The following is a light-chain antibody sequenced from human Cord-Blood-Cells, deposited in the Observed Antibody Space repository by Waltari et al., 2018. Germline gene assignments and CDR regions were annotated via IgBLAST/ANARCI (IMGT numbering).Light chain of an antibody. Sequence: EIVLTQSPAILSLSPGERATLSCRASQSVSSYLAWYQQNPGQAHGLLIYDAANSRAGIPARVSGSGSGTDFTLTISSLDLEDFAVYYCQQRSNWPPFTFGPGSKVDIK. J-gene: IGKJ3*01. CDR2: DAA. CDR1: QSVSSY. CDR3: QQRSNWPPFT. V-gene: IGKV3-11*01.